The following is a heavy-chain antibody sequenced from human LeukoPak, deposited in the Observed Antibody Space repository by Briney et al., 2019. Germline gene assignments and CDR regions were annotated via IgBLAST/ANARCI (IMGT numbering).Heavy chain of an antibody. CDR2: ISLDGNNE. V-gene: IGHV3-33*08. J-gene: IGHJ4*02. CDR3: ARDGHYGGNSGDY. CDR1: GFTFSNYG. Sequence: GGSLRLSCATSGFTFSNYGMHWVRQAPGKGLEWVAVISLDGNNEYYADSVKGRFSLSRDNSMNTLYLQMNSLRAEDTAVYYCARDGHYGGNSGDYWGQGTLVTVSS. D-gene: IGHD4-23*01.